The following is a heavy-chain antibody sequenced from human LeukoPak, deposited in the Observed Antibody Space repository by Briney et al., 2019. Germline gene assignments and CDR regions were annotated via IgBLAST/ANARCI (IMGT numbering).Heavy chain of an antibody. CDR1: GGSINLYY. V-gene: IGHV4-59*01. CDR2: FYDTRSP. J-gene: IGHJ4*02. CDR3: ARGRGSLTY. Sequence: SETLSLTCTVAGGSINLYYWSWIRQPPGKGLEWIGYFYDTRSPKYNPSLERRVTISVDMSRKQFSLNISSVTTADTAVYYCARGRGSLTYWGQGTLATLSS. D-gene: IGHD3-10*01.